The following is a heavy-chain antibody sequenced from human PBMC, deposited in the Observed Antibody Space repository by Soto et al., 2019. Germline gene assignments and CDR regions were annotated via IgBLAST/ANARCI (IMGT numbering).Heavy chain of an antibody. Sequence: QVQLGESGGGVVQPGRSLRLSCAASGFSFSRYGMHWVRQAPGKGLEWVAVISYDGSKKYDADSVKGRFTISRDNSKNTLYLQMNNLRPEDTAVYYCVRDSISGSYYFYYYGMDVWGLGTTVTVSS. J-gene: IGHJ6*02. CDR1: GFSFSRYG. D-gene: IGHD1-26*01. CDR2: ISYDGSKK. CDR3: VRDSISGSYYFYYYGMDV. V-gene: IGHV3-30*03.